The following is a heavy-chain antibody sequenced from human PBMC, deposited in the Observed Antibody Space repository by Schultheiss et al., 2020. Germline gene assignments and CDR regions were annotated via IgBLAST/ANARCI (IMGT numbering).Heavy chain of an antibody. CDR1: GTSFSIYY. J-gene: IGHJ4*02. CDR3: AKDGDSMGMYYFDS. D-gene: IGHD7-27*01. V-gene: IGHV1-2*06. Sequence: ASVKVSCKASGTSFSIYYIHWLRQAPGQGLEWMGRINPERGDTQYAQKFQGRVTMTRDSSTTTAFMELNSLRSDDTAVYYCAKDGDSMGMYYFDSWGRGTLVTVSS. CDR2: INPERGDT.